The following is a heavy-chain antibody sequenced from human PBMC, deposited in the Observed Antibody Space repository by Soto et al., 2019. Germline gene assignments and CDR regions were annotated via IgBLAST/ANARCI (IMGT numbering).Heavy chain of an antibody. J-gene: IGHJ4*02. CDR1: GGSISSYY. Sequence: SETLSLTCTVPGGSISSYYWSWIRQPPGKGLEWIGYIYYSGSTNYNPSLKSRVTISVDTSKNQFSLKLSSVTAADTAVYYCAREDLYGSYFDYWGQGTLVTVSS. D-gene: IGHD2-2*02. CDR3: AREDLYGSYFDY. CDR2: IYYSGST. V-gene: IGHV4-59*01.